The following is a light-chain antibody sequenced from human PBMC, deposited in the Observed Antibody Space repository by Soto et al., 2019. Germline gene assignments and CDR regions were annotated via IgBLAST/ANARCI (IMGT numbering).Light chain of an antibody. CDR1: SSDVGGYNY. J-gene: IGLJ2*01. V-gene: IGLV2-14*01. CDR2: DVS. CDR3: SSYTSSSTLVV. Sequence: QSALTQPASVSGSPGQSITISCTGTSSDVGGYNYVSWYQQHPGKAPKLMIYDVSNRPSGVSNRFSGSKSGNTASLTISGLQDEDEGDYYCSSYTSSSTLVVFGGGTKLIVL.